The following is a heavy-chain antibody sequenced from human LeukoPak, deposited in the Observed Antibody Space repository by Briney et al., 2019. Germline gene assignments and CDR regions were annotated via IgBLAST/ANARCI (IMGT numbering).Heavy chain of an antibody. V-gene: IGHV3-23*01. D-gene: IGHD3-10*01. CDR2: ISDSGGST. CDR1: GFTFSNYA. CDR3: AREGYYGSGSPPSLYFDY. J-gene: IGHJ4*02. Sequence: GGSLRLSCAASGFTFSNYAMNWVRQAPGKGLEWVSVISDSGGSTSYADSVKGRFTISRDNSRSTLYLQMNSLRPEDTAIYYCAREGYYGSGSPPSLYFDYWGQGTLVTVSS.